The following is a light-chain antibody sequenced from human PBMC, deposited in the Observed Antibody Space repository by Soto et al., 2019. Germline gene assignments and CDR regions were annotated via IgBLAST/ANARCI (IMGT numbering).Light chain of an antibody. V-gene: IGLV1-44*01. CDR3: ATWDDRLNGYV. CDR1: NSNIGSNT. Sequence: QSVLTQPPSASGTPGQRVTISCYGSNSNIGSNTVTWYQQLPGTAPILLIYSNNQRSSGVPDRFSGSRSGTSGSLAISGLQSEDEADYYCATWDDRLNGYVFGSGTKLTVL. CDR2: SNN. J-gene: IGLJ1*01.